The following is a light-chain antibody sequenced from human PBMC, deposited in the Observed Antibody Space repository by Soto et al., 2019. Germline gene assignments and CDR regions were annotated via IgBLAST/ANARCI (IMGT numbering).Light chain of an antibody. CDR3: QQYGSSPPIT. CDR1: QSVSSSY. V-gene: IGKV3-20*01. CDR2: GAS. J-gene: IGKJ5*01. Sequence: EIVLTQSPGTLSVSPGERATLSCRASQSVSSSYLAWYQQKPGQAPRLLIYGASSRATGIPDRFSGSGSATAFTLTITRLEPEDFAVYYCQQYGSSPPITFGQGTRLEIK.